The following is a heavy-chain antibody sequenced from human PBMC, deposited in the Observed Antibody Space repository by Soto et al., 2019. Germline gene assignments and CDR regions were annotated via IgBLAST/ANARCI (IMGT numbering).Heavy chain of an antibody. Sequence: EVQLVESGGGLVQPGGSLRLSCAAFGFTYNSYDMIWVRQVTGKGLEWIESMGGAGAREYSGSVKGRFIISRDNAKNSLYLQMDSLRVADTGVYYCTRATFGVGMDLWGHGTPVTVSS. CDR2: MGGAGAR. CDR1: GFTYNSYD. V-gene: IGHV3-13*01. J-gene: IGHJ6*02. D-gene: IGHD3-10*01. CDR3: TRATFGVGMDL.